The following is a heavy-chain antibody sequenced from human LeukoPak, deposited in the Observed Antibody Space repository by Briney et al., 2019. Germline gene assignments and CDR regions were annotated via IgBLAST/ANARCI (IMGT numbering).Heavy chain of an antibody. J-gene: IGHJ4*02. D-gene: IGHD1-20*01. V-gene: IGHV3-7*01. CDR1: GFAFGTYW. CDR2: INEHGTGT. CDR3: ATYNWEYEADY. Sequence: PGESLRLSCAASGFAFGTYWMTWVRQAPGGGLEWLANINEHGTGTHYVDSVKGRFTIFRDNAKNTLYLQMNSLRAEDTAVYYCATYNWEYEADYWGQGTLVTVSS.